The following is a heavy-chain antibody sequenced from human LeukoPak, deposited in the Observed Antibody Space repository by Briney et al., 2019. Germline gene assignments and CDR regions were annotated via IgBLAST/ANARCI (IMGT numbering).Heavy chain of an antibody. V-gene: IGHV5-51*01. Sequence: GESLNFSCKGSGYNFTNYWIDWVRQMPGKGLEWMGIVSPHNSDTRYNPSFQGQVTISVDKSINAAYLHLKASDTAMYYCARRYNRSWHIYSWGQGTLVTVSS. CDR3: ARRYNRSWHIYS. CDR2: VSPHNSDT. J-gene: IGHJ5*02. D-gene: IGHD1-26*01. CDR1: GYNFTNYW.